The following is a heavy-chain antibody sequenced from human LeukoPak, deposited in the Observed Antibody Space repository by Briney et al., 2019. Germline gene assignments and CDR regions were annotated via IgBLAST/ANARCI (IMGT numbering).Heavy chain of an antibody. CDR1: GFTFSRYW. Sequence: GGSLRLSCAASGFTFSRYWMSWVRQAPGKGLEWVANIKQDGSDKYYVGSVKGRFIISRDNAKNSVYLQMNSLRAEDTAVYYCATSMAAAGTDWGRGTLVTVSS. D-gene: IGHD6-13*01. J-gene: IGHJ4*02. CDR2: IKQDGSDK. V-gene: IGHV3-7*03. CDR3: ATSMAAAGTD.